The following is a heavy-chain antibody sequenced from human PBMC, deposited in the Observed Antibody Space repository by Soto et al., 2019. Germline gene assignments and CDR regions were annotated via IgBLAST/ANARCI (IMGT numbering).Heavy chain of an antibody. CDR3: VRXSQRSHYYGSGSYYFDY. J-gene: IGHJ4*02. Sequence: ASVKVSCKASGYTFTNYGISWVRQAPGQGLEWMGWISGYNGNTKYARNLQGRVTMSTDTSTSTAYMELRSLRSDDTAVYYCVRXSQRSHYYGSGSYYFDYWGQGILVTVS. CDR1: GYTFTNYG. CDR2: ISGYNGNT. D-gene: IGHD3-10*01. V-gene: IGHV1-18*04.